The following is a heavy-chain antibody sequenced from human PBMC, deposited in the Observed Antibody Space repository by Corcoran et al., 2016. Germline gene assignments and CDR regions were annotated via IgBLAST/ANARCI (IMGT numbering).Heavy chain of an antibody. V-gene: IGHV3-21*01. CDR1: GFTFSSYS. CDR3: ARAGYDSSGYYYGGARYYGMDV. J-gene: IGHJ6*02. CDR2: ISSSSSYI. Sequence: EVQLVESGGGLVKPGGSLRLSCAASGFTFSSYSMNWVRQAPGKGLEWVSSISSSSSYIYYADSVKGRFTISRDNAKNSLYLQMKSLRAEDTAVYYCARAGYDSSGYYYGGARYYGMDVWGQGTTVTVSS. D-gene: IGHD3-22*01.